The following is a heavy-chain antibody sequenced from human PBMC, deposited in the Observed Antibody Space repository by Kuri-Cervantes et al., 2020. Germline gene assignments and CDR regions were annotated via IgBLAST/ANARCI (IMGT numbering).Heavy chain of an antibody. CDR2: ISSSSSYI. D-gene: IGHD3-10*01. CDR3: ARSGVRGSGSYYGVDY. V-gene: IGHV3-21*01. J-gene: IGHJ4*02. Sequence: GESLKISCAASGFTFSSYSMNWVRQAPGKGLEWVSSISSSSSYIYYADSVKGRFTISRDNAKNSLYLQMNSLRDEDTAVYYCARSGVRGSGSYYGVDYWGQGTLVTVSS. CDR1: GFTFSSYS.